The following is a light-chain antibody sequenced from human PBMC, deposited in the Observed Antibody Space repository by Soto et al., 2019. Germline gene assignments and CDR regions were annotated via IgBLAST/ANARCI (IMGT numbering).Light chain of an antibody. Sequence: DIQLTQSPSFLSASVGDRVTITCRASQNIEDSLAWYQQKPGKAPYLLIYEASTLESGVPSRFSGSGSGTEFTLTISRLEPDDFAPYYCQHYNSYPGTFGQGTQLDIK. CDR1: QNIEDS. J-gene: IGKJ5*01. CDR3: QHYNSYPGT. CDR2: EAS. V-gene: IGKV1-5*01.